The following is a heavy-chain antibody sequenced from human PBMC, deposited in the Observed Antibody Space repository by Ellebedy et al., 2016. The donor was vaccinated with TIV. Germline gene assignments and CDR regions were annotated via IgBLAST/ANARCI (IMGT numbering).Heavy chain of an antibody. CDR2: VFSSGYT. J-gene: IGHJ4*02. CDR1: GGSIGRYF. D-gene: IGHD2-21*02. V-gene: IGHV4-59*01. Sequence: MPGGSLRLSCSVSGGSIGRYFWTWIRQSPEKGLEWLGYVFSSGYTNYNPSLESRVTISIDTSKGQFSLRLTSVTAADTAVYYCARGYDNTGFYDCPYDHWGQGTLVTVSS. CDR3: ARGYDNTGFYDCPYDH.